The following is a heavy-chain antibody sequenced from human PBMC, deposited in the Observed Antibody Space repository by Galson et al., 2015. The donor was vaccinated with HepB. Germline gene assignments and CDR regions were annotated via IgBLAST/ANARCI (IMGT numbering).Heavy chain of an antibody. CDR1: GGSISSYY. Sequence: ETLSLTCTVSGGSISSYYWSWIRQPPGKRLEWIGYIYYSGSTNYNPSLKSRVTISVDTSKNQFSLKLSSVTAADTAVYYCARGIFSSWYFDLWGRGTLVTVSS. V-gene: IGHV4-59*01. J-gene: IGHJ2*01. D-gene: IGHD2-21*01. CDR3: ARGIFSSWYFDL. CDR2: IYYSGST.